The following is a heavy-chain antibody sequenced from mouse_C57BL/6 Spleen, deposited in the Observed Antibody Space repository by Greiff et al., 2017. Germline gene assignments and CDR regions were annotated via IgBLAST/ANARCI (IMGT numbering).Heavy chain of an antibody. CDR3: ARLGYYGNYVPMDY. J-gene: IGHJ4*01. CDR2: IYPGSGST. Sequence: VQLQQSGAELVKPGASVKISCKASGYTFTSYWITWVKQRPGQGLEWIGDIYPGSGSTNYNEKFKSKATLTVDTSSSTAYMQLSSLTSEDSAVYYCARLGYYGNYVPMDYWGQGTSVTVSS. V-gene: IGHV1-55*01. CDR1: GYTFTSYW. D-gene: IGHD2-1*01.